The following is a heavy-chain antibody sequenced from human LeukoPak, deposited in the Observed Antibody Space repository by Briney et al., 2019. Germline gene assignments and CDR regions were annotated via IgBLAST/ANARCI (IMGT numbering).Heavy chain of an antibody. Sequence: ASVKVSCKASGYAFTSYGISWARQAPGQGLEWMGWISAYNGNTNSAQKLQGRVTMTTDTSTGTAYMELRSLRSDDTAVYYCARDSELRYCSGGSCSFDYWGQGTLVTVSS. J-gene: IGHJ4*02. V-gene: IGHV1-18*01. D-gene: IGHD2-15*01. CDR1: GYAFTSYG. CDR2: ISAYNGNT. CDR3: ARDSELRYCSGGSCSFDY.